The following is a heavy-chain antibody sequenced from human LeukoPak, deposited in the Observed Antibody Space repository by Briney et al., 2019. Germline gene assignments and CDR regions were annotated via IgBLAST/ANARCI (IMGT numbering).Heavy chain of an antibody. CDR3: ARGLSDSDYYDSSGSFNWFDP. CDR2: INHGGST. J-gene: IGHJ5*02. CDR1: GGSFSGYY. V-gene: IGHV4-34*01. D-gene: IGHD3-22*01. Sequence: KPSETLSLTCAVYGGSFSGYYWSWIRQPPGKGLEWIGEINHGGSTNYNPSLKSRVTISVDTSKNQFSLKLSSVTAADTAVYYCARGLSDSDYYDSSGSFNWFDPWGQGTLVTVSS.